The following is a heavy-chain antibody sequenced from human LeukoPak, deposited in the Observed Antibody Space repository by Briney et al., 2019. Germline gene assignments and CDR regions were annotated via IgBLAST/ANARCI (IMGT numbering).Heavy chain of an antibody. V-gene: IGHV4-39*06. CDR2: RYYRGST. Sequence: PSETLSLTCIVSGDSISSSSSYWGWIRQPPGKGLEWIGSRYYRGSTYYNPSLKSRVTISVDTSKNQFPLKLSSVTAADTAVYYCARVSTQKDGGSGGFLDAFDIWGQGTMVTVSS. D-gene: IGHD3-10*01. J-gene: IGHJ3*02. CDR1: GDSISSSSSY. CDR3: ARVSTQKDGGSGGFLDAFDI.